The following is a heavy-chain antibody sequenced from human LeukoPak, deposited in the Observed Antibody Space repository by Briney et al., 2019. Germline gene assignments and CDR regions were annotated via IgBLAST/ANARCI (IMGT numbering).Heavy chain of an antibody. V-gene: IGHV4-59*01. CDR3: ARDSTYYDILTGYPYYYYGMDV. CDR2: IYYSGST. D-gene: IGHD3-9*01. J-gene: IGHJ6*02. CDR1: GGSITSDY. Sequence: SETLSLTCTVSGGSITSDYWSWIRQPPGKGLEWIGYIYYSGSTSYNPSLKSRVTMSVDTSKNQFSLKLNSLTAADTAVYYCARDSTYYDILTGYPYYYYGMDVWGQGTTVTVSS.